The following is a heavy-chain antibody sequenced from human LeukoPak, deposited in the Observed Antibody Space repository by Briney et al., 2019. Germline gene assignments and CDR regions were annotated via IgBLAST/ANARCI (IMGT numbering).Heavy chain of an antibody. Sequence: GGSLRLSCAASGFTFNNYAMNWVRQAPGKGLEWVSHISPSGDSTYYADSVKGRFTISRDSSKNTLSLQMNSLRAEDTAVYYCATSSITMVRGRVGYWGQGTLVTVSS. CDR2: ISPSGDST. CDR1: GFTFNNYA. D-gene: IGHD3-10*01. CDR3: ATSSITMVRGRVGY. V-gene: IGHV3-23*01. J-gene: IGHJ4*02.